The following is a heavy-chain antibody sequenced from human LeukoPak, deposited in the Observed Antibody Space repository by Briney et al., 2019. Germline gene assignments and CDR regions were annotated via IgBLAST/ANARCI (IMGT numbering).Heavy chain of an antibody. CDR1: GFTFSSYA. Sequence: GGSLRLSCAASGFTFSSYAMSWVRQAPGKGLEWVSAISASGASTYYADSVKGRFTISRDNSKNTLYLQMNSLRADDTAVYYCAKSGRTSCSTSCYYFDYWGQGTLVTVSS. D-gene: IGHD2-2*01. CDR3: AKSGRTSCSTSCYYFDY. CDR2: ISASGAST. V-gene: IGHV3-23*01. J-gene: IGHJ4*02.